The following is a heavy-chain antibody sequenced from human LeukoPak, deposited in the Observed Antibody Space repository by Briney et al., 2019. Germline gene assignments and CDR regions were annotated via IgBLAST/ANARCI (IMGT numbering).Heavy chain of an antibody. CDR2: IIPILGVA. V-gene: IGHV1-69*04. CDR3: ARDNPRDFWSNFDY. Sequence: SVKVSCKASGGTFSSYTISWVRQAPGQGLEWMGRIIPILGVANYAQKFQGRVTITADKSTSTAYMELSSLRSEDTAVYYCARDNPRDFWSNFDYWGQGTLVTVSS. D-gene: IGHD3-3*01. J-gene: IGHJ4*02. CDR1: GGTFSSYT.